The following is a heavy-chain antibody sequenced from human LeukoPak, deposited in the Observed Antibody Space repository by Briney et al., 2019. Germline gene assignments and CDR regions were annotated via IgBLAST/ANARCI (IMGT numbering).Heavy chain of an antibody. J-gene: IGHJ4*02. D-gene: IGHD3-22*01. Sequence: SETLALTYTVSAGSIISSRYYWGWIRQSPWKGLEWIGSVYYSGTPYDHPSLKSRVAISVDTSKNQFSLKLSSVTAADTAVYYCARLLYDSSGYYYFDNWGQGTLVTVSS. CDR3: ARLLYDSSGYYYFDN. CDR1: AGSIISSRYY. CDR2: VYYSGTP. V-gene: IGHV4-39*01.